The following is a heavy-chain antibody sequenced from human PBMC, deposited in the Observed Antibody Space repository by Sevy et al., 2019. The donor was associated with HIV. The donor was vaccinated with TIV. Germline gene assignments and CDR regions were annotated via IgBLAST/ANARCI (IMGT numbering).Heavy chain of an antibody. D-gene: IGHD6-19*01. J-gene: IGHJ4*02. CDR3: ARDAGYSTVWYPGY. CDR1: GFSFSTHA. Sequence: GGSLRLSCAASGFSFSTHAMHWVRQAPGKGLEWVAVISFDGSDKYYTVSGKGRFTISRDDSKNTLLLQVSSLRAEDTAVYYCARDAGYSTVWYPGYWGQGTLVTVSS. V-gene: IGHV3-30*03. CDR2: ISFDGSDK.